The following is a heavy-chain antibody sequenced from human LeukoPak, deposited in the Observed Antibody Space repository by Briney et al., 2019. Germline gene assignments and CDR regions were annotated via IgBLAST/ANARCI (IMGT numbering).Heavy chain of an antibody. CDR3: ARPEGDYVFGY. CDR1: GFTFSDFA. V-gene: IGHV3-23*01. Sequence: GGSLRLSCAASGFTFSDFAMTWVRQAPGKGLEWVSIIGESVDSIYYADSVRGRFTISRDTSKNTLYLQMRSLRVEDTALYYCARPEGDYVFGYWGQGALVTVSS. J-gene: IGHJ4*02. D-gene: IGHD4-17*01. CDR2: IGESVDSI.